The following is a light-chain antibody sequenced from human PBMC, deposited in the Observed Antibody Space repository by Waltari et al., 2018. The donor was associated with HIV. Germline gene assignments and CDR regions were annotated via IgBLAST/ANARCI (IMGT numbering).Light chain of an antibody. CDR2: GAS. CDR1: QSVRSNY. CDR3: QQYGSSPWT. V-gene: IGKV3-20*01. J-gene: IGKJ1*01. Sequence: EIVLSQSPGTLSLSPGERATLPCRASQSVRSNYLAWYQQKPGQAPRLLIYGASSRATGIPDRFSGSGSGTDFTLTISRLEPEDFAVYYCQQYGSSPWTFGQGTKVEIK.